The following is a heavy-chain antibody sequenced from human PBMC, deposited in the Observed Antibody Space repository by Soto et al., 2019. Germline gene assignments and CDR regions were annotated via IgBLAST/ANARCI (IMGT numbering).Heavy chain of an antibody. Sequence: EVQLLESGGALVQPGGSLRLSCAASGFTFSNFAMSWVRQAPGKGLEWVSAISGSGTSTYDADSVKGRFSISRDNSKNTLYFQMNSLRAEATPVYYCAKDRKSGSGWYWYYWGQSTLVTVSS. CDR2: ISGSGTST. J-gene: IGHJ4*02. CDR1: GFTFSNFA. V-gene: IGHV3-23*01. CDR3: AKDRKSGSGWYWYY. D-gene: IGHD6-19*01.